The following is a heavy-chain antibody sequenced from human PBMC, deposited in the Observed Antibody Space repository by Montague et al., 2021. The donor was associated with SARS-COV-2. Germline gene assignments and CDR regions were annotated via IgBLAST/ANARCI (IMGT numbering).Heavy chain of an antibody. Sequence: SETLSLTCAVSGGSFSNYYWSWIRQPPGKGRELVGEVNQSGTTIYNPSVKRGVPISEDTAKNQFYLRLNSVTAADTAVYFCASGRRHLGVPGAGAAGRAFDIWGQGTMVTVSS. J-gene: IGHJ3*02. CDR3: ASGRRHLGVPGAGAAGRAFDI. CDR1: GGSFSNYY. D-gene: IGHD3-3*01. CDR2: VNQSGTT. V-gene: IGHV4-34*01.